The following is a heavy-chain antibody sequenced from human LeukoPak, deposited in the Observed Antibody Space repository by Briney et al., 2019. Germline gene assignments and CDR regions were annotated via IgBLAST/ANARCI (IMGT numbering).Heavy chain of an antibody. Sequence: PGGSLRLSCAASGFTFSSYGMHWVRQAPGKGLEWVAVISYDGSNKYYADSVKGRFTISRDNSKNTLYLQMNSLGAEDTAVYYCATHYYDSSGYNDYWGQGTLVTVSS. D-gene: IGHD3-22*01. V-gene: IGHV3-30*03. CDR3: ATHYYDSSGYNDY. CDR1: GFTFSSYG. CDR2: ISYDGSNK. J-gene: IGHJ4*02.